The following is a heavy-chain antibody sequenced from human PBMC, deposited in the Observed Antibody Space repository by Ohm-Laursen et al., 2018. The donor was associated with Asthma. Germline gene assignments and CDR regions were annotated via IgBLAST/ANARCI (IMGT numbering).Heavy chain of an antibody. Sequence: ASVKVSCKASGYTFTSYAMHWVRQAPGQRLEWMGWINAGNGNTKYSQKFQGRVTITRDTSASTAYMELSSLRSEDTAVYYCARVGRAIFGVAPSWFDPWGQGTLVTVSS. D-gene: IGHD3-3*01. J-gene: IGHJ5*02. CDR2: INAGNGNT. CDR3: ARVGRAIFGVAPSWFDP. V-gene: IGHV1-3*01. CDR1: GYTFTSYA.